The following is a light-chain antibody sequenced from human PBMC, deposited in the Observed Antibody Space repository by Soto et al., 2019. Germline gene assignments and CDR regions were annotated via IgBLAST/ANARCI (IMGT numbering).Light chain of an antibody. CDR2: DAS. Sequence: DIVLTQSPATLSLSPGERATLSCWASQSVSTYLAWYQQKPGQAPRLLIYDASSRATGIPARFSGSGSGTDFTLTISSVEPGDFAVYYCQQRSNWITFGQGTRLEIK. CDR3: QQRSNWIT. CDR1: QSVSTY. J-gene: IGKJ5*01. V-gene: IGKV3-11*01.